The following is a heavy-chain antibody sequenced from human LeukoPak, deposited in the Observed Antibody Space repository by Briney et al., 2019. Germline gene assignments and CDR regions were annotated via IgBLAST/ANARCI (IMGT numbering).Heavy chain of an antibody. Sequence: MPSETLSLTCAVYGGSFSGYYWSWIRQPPGKGLEWIGEINHSGSTNYNPSLKSRVTISVDTSKNQFSLKLSSVTAADTAVYYCARRDFWSGYYKKSKPSNYFDYWGQGTLVTVSS. J-gene: IGHJ4*02. V-gene: IGHV4-34*01. D-gene: IGHD3-3*01. CDR3: ARRDFWSGYYKKSKPSNYFDY. CDR1: GGSFSGYY. CDR2: INHSGST.